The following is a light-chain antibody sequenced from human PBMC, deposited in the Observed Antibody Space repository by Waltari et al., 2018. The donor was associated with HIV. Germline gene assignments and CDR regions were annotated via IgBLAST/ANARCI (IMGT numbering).Light chain of an antibody. Sequence: VMTQSPATLSVSPGERATLSCRASQSVSSNLAWYQQKPGQAPRLLIYDASTRATGIPARFSGSGSGTDFTLTISSLHSEDFAVYYCQQYGSSPQTFGGGTNVEMK. V-gene: IGKV3-15*01. J-gene: IGKJ4*01. CDR3: QQYGSSPQT. CDR1: QSVSSN. CDR2: DAS.